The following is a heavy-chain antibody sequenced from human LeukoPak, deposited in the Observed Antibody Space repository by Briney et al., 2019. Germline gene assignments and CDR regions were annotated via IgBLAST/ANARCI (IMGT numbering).Heavy chain of an antibody. Sequence: PSETLSLTCSVSGDAITGSSYYWGWIRQPPGKGLEWIGSMYYSGSTYSNPSLKSRVTMSADTSKNQFSLKLSSVSAADTAMYYCARQYYDNTGYYYFDYWGQGTLVTVSS. CDR3: ARQYYDNTGYYYFDY. CDR2: MYYSGST. V-gene: IGHV4-39*01. CDR1: GDAITGSSYY. J-gene: IGHJ4*02. D-gene: IGHD3-22*01.